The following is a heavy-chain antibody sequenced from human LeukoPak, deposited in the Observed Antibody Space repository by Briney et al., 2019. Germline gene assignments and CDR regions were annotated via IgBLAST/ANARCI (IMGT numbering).Heavy chain of an antibody. CDR2: INQDGSTT. V-gene: IGHV3-74*01. J-gene: IGHJ4*02. CDR1: GFTFSTYW. Sequence: PGGSLRLSCAGSGFTFSTYWMHWVRQAPGKGLVWVSNINQDGSTTNYADSVKGRFTISRDNAKDTLFLQMNSLRAEDTAFYYCARDLRGNLDYLGQGTLVTVSS. D-gene: IGHD4-23*01. CDR3: ARDLRGNLDY.